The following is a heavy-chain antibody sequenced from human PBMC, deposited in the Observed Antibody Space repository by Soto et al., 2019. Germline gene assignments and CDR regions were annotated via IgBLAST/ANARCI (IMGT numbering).Heavy chain of an antibody. J-gene: IGHJ2*01. CDR1: GDSVSSDIAA. CDR3: VFGCCDDHRDLLSFPTQRSSDL. V-gene: IGHV6-1*01. Sequence: QTLPRTCAISGDSVSSDIAAWNWIRQSPSRGLEWLGRTYYRSKWYNDYAVSVKSRITINPDTSKNHFSLQLNSVTPEDTAVNYFVFGCCDDHRDLLSFPTQRSSDL. D-gene: IGHD3-3*01. CDR2: TYYRSKWYN.